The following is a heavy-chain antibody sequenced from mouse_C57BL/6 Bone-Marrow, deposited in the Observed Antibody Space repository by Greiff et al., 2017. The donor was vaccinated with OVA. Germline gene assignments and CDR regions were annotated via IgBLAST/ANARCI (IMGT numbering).Heavy chain of an antibody. CDR3: ARVYYGSSPYWYFDV. D-gene: IGHD1-1*01. Sequence: SGAELARPGASVKLSCKASGYTFTSYGISWVKQRTGQGLEWIGEIYPRSGNTYYNEKFKGKATLTADKSSSTAYMELRSLTSEDSAVYFCARVYYGSSPYWYFDVWGTGTTVTVSS. J-gene: IGHJ1*03. CDR1: GYTFTSYG. V-gene: IGHV1-81*01. CDR2: IYPRSGNT.